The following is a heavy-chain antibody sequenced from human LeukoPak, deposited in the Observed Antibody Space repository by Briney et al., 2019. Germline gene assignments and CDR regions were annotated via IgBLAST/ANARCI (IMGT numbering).Heavy chain of an antibody. CDR1: GFTFSSYE. J-gene: IGHJ6*02. CDR3: ARGPRHPTYYYDYGMDV. CDR2: MSYDGSSR. V-gene: IGHV3-30-3*01. Sequence: GGSLRLSCAASGFTFSSYEMHWVRQAPGKGLECVAVMSYDGSSRYYADSVKGRLTISRDNSKNTLYLQKNSLRVEDTAVFHCARGPRHPTYYYDYGMDVWGQGTTVTVSS.